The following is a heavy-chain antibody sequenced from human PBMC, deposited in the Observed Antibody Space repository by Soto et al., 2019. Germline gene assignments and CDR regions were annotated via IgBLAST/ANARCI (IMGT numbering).Heavy chain of an antibody. Sequence: QLQLQESGPGLVKPSETLSLTCTVSGGSISSSSYYWGWIRQPPGKGLEWIGSIYYSGSTYYNPSLKSRVTISVDTSKNQFSLKLSSVTAADTAVYYCASRQPAVPFDYWGQGTLVTVSS. CDR1: GGSISSSSYY. J-gene: IGHJ4*02. D-gene: IGHD1-1*01. CDR2: IYYSGST. V-gene: IGHV4-39*01. CDR3: ASRQPAVPFDY.